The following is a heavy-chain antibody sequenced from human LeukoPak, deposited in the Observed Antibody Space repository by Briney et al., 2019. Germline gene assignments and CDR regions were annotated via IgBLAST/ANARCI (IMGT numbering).Heavy chain of an antibody. CDR3: AGAVSGRITY. CDR2: TYYRSKWYS. CDR1: GDIISNNNAA. V-gene: IGHV6-1*01. D-gene: IGHD3-16*01. J-gene: IGHJ4*02. Sequence: SQTLSLTCAISGDIISNNNAAWGWIRQSPSRGLEWLGRTYYRSKWYSESAISVKGRITIKPDTSKNQFSLQVNSVTPDDAAVYYCAGAVSGRITYWGQGTLVTVSS.